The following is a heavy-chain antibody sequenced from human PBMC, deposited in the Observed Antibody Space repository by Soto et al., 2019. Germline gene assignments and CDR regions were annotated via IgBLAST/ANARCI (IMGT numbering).Heavy chain of an antibody. J-gene: IGHJ2*01. V-gene: IGHV4-4*02. D-gene: IGHD3-3*01. CDR2: IYHSGST. CDR1: SGSISSSNW. CDR3: ARAQRTNYDFWSGYPKGFFDL. Sequence: QVQLQESGPGLVKPSGTLSLTCAVSSGSISSSNWWSWVRQPPGKGLEWIGEIYHSGSTNYNQSLKSRVPISVDKSKNQFSLKLSSVTAADAAVDYCARAQRTNYDFWSGYPKGFFDLWGRGTLVTVSS.